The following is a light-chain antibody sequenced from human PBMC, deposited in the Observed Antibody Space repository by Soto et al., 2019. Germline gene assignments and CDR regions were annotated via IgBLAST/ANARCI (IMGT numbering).Light chain of an antibody. J-gene: IGKJ1*01. CDR3: HQYYSTHHRT. CDR2: CAS. Sequence: DIVITQSPDSLAQSLSERATINCKSSQSVLYRSNNKNYLAWYQQKPGQPPKLLIYCASTRESSVPDRYSGSGCGTNFFLTISSLQAEDVAVSYCHQYYSTHHRTFGQGTKVEIK. V-gene: IGKV4-1*01. CDR1: QSVLYRSNNKNY.